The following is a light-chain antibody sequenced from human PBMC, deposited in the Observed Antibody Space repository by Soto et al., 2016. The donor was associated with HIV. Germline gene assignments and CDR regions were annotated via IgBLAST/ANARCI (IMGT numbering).Light chain of an antibody. CDR3: QQYYNYPNT. CDR1: QSINSW. CDR2: KAS. Sequence: DIQMTQSPSTLSASVGDRVTITCRASQSINSWLAWYQQRAGKAPKLLIYKASSLESGVPSRFSGSGSGTDFTLTINNLQPEDSATYYCQQYYNYPNTFGQGTKLEIK. J-gene: IGKJ2*01. V-gene: IGKV1-5*03.